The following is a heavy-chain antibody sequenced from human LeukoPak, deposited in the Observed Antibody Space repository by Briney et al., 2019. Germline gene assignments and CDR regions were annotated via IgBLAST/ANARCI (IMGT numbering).Heavy chain of an antibody. CDR1: GDSITTYN. CDR2: NYYSGST. J-gene: IGHJ4*02. Sequence: SETLSLTCTVSGDSITTYNWTWIRQPPGKGLEWIGYNYYSGSTSYNPSLKSRVTISLDTSKNQFSLTLTSVTAADTAVYYCARARLTTLYDFDFWGQGTLVTVSS. V-gene: IGHV4-59*01. D-gene: IGHD3-3*01. CDR3: ARARLTTLYDFDF.